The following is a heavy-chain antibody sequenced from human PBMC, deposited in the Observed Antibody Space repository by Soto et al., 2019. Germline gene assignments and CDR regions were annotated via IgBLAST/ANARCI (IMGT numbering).Heavy chain of an antibody. V-gene: IGHV1-69*13. CDR1: GGTFSSYA. J-gene: IGHJ4*02. CDR2: IIPIFGTA. D-gene: IGHD3-10*01. Sequence: ASVKVSCKASGGTFSSYAISWVRQAPGQGLEWMGGIIPIFGTANYAQKFQARVTITADESTSTAYMELSSLRSEDTAVYYCAAGAGFGELLSCVYWGQGTLVTVSS. CDR3: AAGAGFGELLSCVY.